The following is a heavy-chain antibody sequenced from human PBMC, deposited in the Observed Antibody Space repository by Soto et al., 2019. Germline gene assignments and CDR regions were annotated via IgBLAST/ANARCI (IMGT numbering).Heavy chain of an antibody. J-gene: IGHJ6*02. D-gene: IGHD3-3*01. V-gene: IGHV4-34*01. Sequence: PSETLSLTCAVYGGSFSGYYWSWIRQPPVNGLEWIGEINHSGSTNYNPSLKSRVTISVDTSKNQFSLKLSSVTAADTAVYYCARAGPIGNEITIFPYGMDVWGQGTTVTVSS. CDR2: INHSGST. CDR1: GGSFSGYY. CDR3: ARAGPIGNEITIFPYGMDV.